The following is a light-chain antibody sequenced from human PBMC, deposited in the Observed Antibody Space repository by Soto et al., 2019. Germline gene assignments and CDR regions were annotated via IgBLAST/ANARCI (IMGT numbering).Light chain of an antibody. CDR1: QIISTY. V-gene: IGKV1-39*01. Sequence: DIQMTQSPSSLSASVGDRVTITCRASQIISTYLNWYQQRAGLAPRLLIYAASSLQSGVPPRFSGSGSGKDFTLNIRSLQPEDFAVYYCQQYGSSPPWTLGQGTKVDIK. CDR3: QQYGSSPPWT. J-gene: IGKJ1*01. CDR2: AAS.